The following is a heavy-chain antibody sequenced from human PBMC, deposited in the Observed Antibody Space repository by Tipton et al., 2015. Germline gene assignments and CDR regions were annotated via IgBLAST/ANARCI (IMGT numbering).Heavy chain of an antibody. V-gene: IGHV3-74*01. J-gene: IGHJ5*02. CDR2: TNSDGSTT. CDR3: ARVAVAATRYNWFDP. D-gene: IGHD6-19*01. CDR1: GFTFSSYW. Sequence: SLRLSCAASGFTFSSYWMHWVRQAPGKGLVWVSLTNSDGSTTNYADSVKGRFTISRDNAKNTLYLQMNSLRAEDTAVYYCARVAVAATRYNWFDPWGQGTLVTVSS.